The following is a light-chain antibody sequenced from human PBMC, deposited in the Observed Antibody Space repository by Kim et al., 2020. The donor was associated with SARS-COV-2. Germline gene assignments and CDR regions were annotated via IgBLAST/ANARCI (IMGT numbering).Light chain of an antibody. CDR3: QVWDSSSDHPV. J-gene: IGLJ3*02. CDR1: NIGSKS. CDR2: YDS. V-gene: IGLV3-21*04. Sequence: SYELTQPPSVSVAPGKTARITCGGNNIGSKSVHWYQQKPGQAPVLVIYYDSDRPSGIPARFSGSNSGTTATLTISRVEAGDEAAYSCQVWDSSSDHPVFG.